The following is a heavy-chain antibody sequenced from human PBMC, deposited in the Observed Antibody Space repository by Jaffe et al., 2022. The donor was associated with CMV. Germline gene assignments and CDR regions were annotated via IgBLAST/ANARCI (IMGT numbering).Heavy chain of an antibody. CDR2: IYYSGST. CDR3: AKESVEMATTPGAFDI. CDR1: GGSISSYY. Sequence: QVQLQESGPGLVKPSETLSLTCTVSGGSISSYYWSWIRQPPGKGLEWIGYIYYSGSTNYNPSLKSRVTISVDTSKNQFSLKLSSVTAADTAVYYCAKESVEMATTPGAFDIWGQGTMVTVSS. D-gene: IGHD5-12*01. V-gene: IGHV4-59*01. J-gene: IGHJ3*02.